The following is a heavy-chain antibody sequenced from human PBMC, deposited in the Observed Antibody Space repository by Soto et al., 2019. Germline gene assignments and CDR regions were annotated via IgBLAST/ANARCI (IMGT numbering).Heavy chain of an antibody. CDR3: ARDEGYDIFTGWEH. CDR2: IIPIFGTA. J-gene: IGHJ4*02. V-gene: IGHV1-69*13. D-gene: IGHD3-9*01. CDR1: GGTFSSYA. Sequence: ASVKVSCKASGGTFSSYAISWVRQAPGQGLEWMGGIIPIFGTANYAQKFQGRVTITADESTSTAYMELSSLRSEDTAVYYCARDEGYDIFTGWEHWGQGTLVTVSS.